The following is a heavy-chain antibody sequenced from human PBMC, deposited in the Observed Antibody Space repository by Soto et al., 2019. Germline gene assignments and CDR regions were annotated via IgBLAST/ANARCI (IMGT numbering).Heavy chain of an antibody. CDR3: AREGYRYGLDY. CDR2: TYTGGNT. J-gene: IGHJ4*02. V-gene: IGHV3-53*02. CDR1: GFTVSSKY. Sequence: EVQLVETGGGLIQPGGSLSLSCAASGFTVSSKYMHWVRQAPGKGLEWVSLTYTGGNTYYADSVKGRFTVSRDNSKNTLYLHMNSLSAEDTAVYYCAREGYRYGLDYWGQGSLVTIYS. D-gene: IGHD5-18*01.